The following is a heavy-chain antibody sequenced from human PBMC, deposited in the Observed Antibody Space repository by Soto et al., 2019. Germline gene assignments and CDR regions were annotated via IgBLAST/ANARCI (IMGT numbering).Heavy chain of an antibody. Sequence: QITLKESGPTLVKPTQTLTLTCTFSGFSLTNNGEAVGWFRQSPGKALEWLVLIYWDDDNRYTPTLRTRLSTTKDTSKNQVVLTLTNMDPVDTATYYCARYVATSPAGWFEPWGQGIPVTVSA. CDR2: IYWDDDN. CDR3: ARYVATSPAGWFEP. CDR1: GFSLTNNGEA. V-gene: IGHV2-5*02. J-gene: IGHJ5*02. D-gene: IGHD3-10*02.